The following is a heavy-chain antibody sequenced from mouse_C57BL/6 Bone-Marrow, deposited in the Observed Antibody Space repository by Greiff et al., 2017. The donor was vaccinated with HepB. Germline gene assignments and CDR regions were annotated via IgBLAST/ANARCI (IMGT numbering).Heavy chain of an antibody. J-gene: IGHJ2*01. CDR3: ASRGY. CDR1: GYTFTSYW. V-gene: IGHV1-59*01. CDR2: IDPSDSYT. Sequence: QVQLQQPGAELVRPGTSVKLSCKASGYTFTSYWMHWVKQRPGQGLEWIGVIDPSDSYTNYNQKFKGKATLTVDTSSSTAYMQLSSLTSEDSAVYYCASRGYWGQGTTLTVSS.